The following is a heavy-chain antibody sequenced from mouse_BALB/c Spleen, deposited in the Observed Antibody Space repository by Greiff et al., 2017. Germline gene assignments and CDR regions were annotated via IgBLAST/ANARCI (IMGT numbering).Heavy chain of an antibody. V-gene: IGHV1S41*01. J-gene: IGHJ4*01. Sequence: DLVKPGASVKLSCKASGYTFTSYWINWIKQRPGQGLEWIGRIAPGSGSTYYNEMFKGKATLTVDTSSSTAYIQLSSLSSEDSAVYFCARGGSSYDYAMDYWGQGTSVTVAS. D-gene: IGHD1-1*01. CDR2: IAPGSGST. CDR1: GYTFTSYW. CDR3: ARGGSSYDYAMDY.